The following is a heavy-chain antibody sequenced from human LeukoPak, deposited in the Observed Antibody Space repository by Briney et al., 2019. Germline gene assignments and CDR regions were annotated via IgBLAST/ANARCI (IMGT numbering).Heavy chain of an antibody. J-gene: IGHJ4*02. D-gene: IGHD1-26*01. CDR2: IYSDGST. CDR1: GFIVSGDF. CDR3: ARERGRGRDSPWFDY. V-gene: IGHV3-53*01. Sequence: GGSLRLSCAASGFIVSGDFMSWVRQAPGKGLEWVSVIYSDGSTYYADSVKGRFTISRDNSENTLDLQMTGLRAEDTAVYYCARERGRGRDSPWFDYWGQGTLVTVSS.